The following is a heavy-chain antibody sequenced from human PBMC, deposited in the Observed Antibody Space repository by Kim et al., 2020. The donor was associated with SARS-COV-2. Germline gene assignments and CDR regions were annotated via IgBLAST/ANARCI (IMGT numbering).Heavy chain of an antibody. D-gene: IGHD2-15*01. CDR3: ATLVVRGRNDY. Sequence: RIAYADSVRGRLTISRDNAKKSLHLQINSLRPEDTAFYYCATLVVRGRNDYWGQGTLVTVSS. V-gene: IGHV3-9*01. J-gene: IGHJ4*02. CDR2: RI.